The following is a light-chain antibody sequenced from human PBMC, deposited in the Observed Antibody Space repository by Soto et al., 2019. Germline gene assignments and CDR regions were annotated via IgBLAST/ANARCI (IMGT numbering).Light chain of an antibody. V-gene: IGKV3-11*01. CDR1: QSVSSY. J-gene: IGKJ1*01. CDR2: DAS. Sequence: EIVLTQSPATLSLSPGERATLSCRASQSVSSYLAWYQQKPGQAPRLLIYDASNRATGIPARFSGSGSGTDLTLTISSLEPEDFAVYYCQQRSNWPRTFGQGTKVKIK. CDR3: QQRSNWPRT.